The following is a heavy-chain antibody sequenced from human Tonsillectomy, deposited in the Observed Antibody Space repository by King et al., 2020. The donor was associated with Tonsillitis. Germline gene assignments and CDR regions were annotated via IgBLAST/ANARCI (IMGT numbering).Heavy chain of an antibody. Sequence: VQLVESGGGLVQPGGSLRLSCAASGFTFSSFDMHWVSQPIVKGLEWVSAIGSAGETYYPASVKGRFTISRENAKKSVYLQMNSLRAEDTAIYYCARETDRRFCTSTSCWGYMDVWGKGTTVTVSS. J-gene: IGHJ6*03. CDR1: GFTFSSFD. CDR2: IGSAGET. D-gene: IGHD2-2*01. V-gene: IGHV3-13*01. CDR3: ARETDRRFCTSTSCWGYMDV.